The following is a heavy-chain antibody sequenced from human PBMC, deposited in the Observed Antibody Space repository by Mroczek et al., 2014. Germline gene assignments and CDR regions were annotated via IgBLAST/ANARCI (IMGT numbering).Heavy chain of an antibody. CDR2: ISAYNGNT. D-gene: IGHD3-3*01. V-gene: IGHV1-18*01. Sequence: VQLVQSGAEVKKPGASVKVSCKASGYTFTSYGISWVRQAPGQGLEWMGWISAYNGNTNYAQKLQGRVTMTTDTSTSTAYMELRSLRSDDTAVYYCARVVQTIFGVVTPYYYYYMDVWGKGTTVTVSS. CDR1: GYTFTSYG. CDR3: ARVVQTIFGVVTPYYYYYMDV. J-gene: IGHJ6*03.